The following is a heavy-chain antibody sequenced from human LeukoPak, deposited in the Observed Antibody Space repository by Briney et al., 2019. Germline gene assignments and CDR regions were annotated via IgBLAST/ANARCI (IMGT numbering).Heavy chain of an antibody. J-gene: IGHJ4*02. CDR1: GGSISSGSYY. D-gene: IGHD2-15*01. CDR3: ARGSGYCSGGTCYGPFDY. CDR2: IYHSGST. V-gene: IGHV4-30-2*01. Sequence: SETLSLTCSVSGGSISSGSYYWSWIRQPPGKGLEWTGYIYHSGSTYYNPSLKSRVTISVDRSKNQFSLKLTSVTAADTAVYYCARGSGYCSGGTCYGPFDYWGQGTLVTVSS.